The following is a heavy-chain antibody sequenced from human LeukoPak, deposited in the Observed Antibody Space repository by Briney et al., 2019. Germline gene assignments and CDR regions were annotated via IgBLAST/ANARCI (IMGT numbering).Heavy chain of an antibody. CDR1: GGTFSSYA. V-gene: IGHV1-69*13. D-gene: IGHD2-2*01. CDR3: AIRYCSSTSCYYYYYYGMDV. J-gene: IGHJ6*02. CDR2: IIPIFGTA. Sequence: SAKVSCKASGGTFSSYAISWVRQAPGQGLEWMGGIIPIFGTANYAQKFQGRVTITADESTGTAYMELSSLRSEDTAVYYCAIRYCSSTSCYYYYYYGMDVWGQGTAVTVSS.